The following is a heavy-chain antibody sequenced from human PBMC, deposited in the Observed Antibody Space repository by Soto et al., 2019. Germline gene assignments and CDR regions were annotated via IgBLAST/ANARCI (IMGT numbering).Heavy chain of an antibody. J-gene: IGHJ6*02. V-gene: IGHV1-24*01. D-gene: IGHD3-22*01. CDR3: ATANEGGDSSGYYYGMDV. CDR1: GYTLTELS. CDR2: FDPEDGET. Sequence: QVQLVQSGAEVKKPGASVKVSCKVSGYTLTELSMHWVRQAPGKGLEWMGGFDPEDGETIYAQKFQGRVTMTEDTSKDTAYMELSSLRSEDTAVYYCATANEGGDSSGYYYGMDVWGQGTTVTVSS.